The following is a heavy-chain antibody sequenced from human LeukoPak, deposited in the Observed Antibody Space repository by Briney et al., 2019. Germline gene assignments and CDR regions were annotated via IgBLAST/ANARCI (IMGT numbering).Heavy chain of an antibody. CDR2: IKQDGSEK. J-gene: IGHJ3*02. Sequence: GGSLRLSCAASGFTFSSYWMSWVRQAPGKGLEWVANIKQDGSEKYYVDSVKGRFTISRDNAKNTLYLQMNSLRAEDTAVYYCALWGSGSGWHGPDAFDIWGQGTMVTVSS. CDR3: ALWGSGSGWHGPDAFDI. V-gene: IGHV3-7*01. CDR1: GFTFSSYW. D-gene: IGHD6-19*01.